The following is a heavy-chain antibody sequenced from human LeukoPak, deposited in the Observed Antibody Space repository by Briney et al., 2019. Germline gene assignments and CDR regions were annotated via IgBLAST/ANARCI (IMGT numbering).Heavy chain of an antibody. CDR3: ARRQRYCSGGSCFHGGIDY. J-gene: IGHJ4*02. V-gene: IGHV4-39*01. CDR2: IYYSGST. Sequence: SETLSLTCTVSGGSISSSSYYWGWIRQPPGKGLEWIGSIYYSGSTYYNPSLKSRVTISVDTSKNQFSLRLNSVTAADTAVYYCARRQRYCSGGSCFHGGIDYWGQGTLVTVSS. D-gene: IGHD2-15*01. CDR1: GGSISSSSYY.